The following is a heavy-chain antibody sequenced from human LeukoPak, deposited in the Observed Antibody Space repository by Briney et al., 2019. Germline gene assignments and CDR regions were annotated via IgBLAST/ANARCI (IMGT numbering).Heavy chain of an antibody. J-gene: IGHJ3*01. CDR2: IKEDGGKE. Sequence: GGSLRLSCAASGFTFRTYAMNWVRQAPGKGLEWLANIKEDGGKENYVDSVKGRFTISRDNAKNSVYLQLNSLRVEDTALYYCTRDRAYSAFDFWGQGTMVTVSS. CDR1: GFTFRTYA. CDR3: TRDRAYSAFDF. V-gene: IGHV3-7*01. D-gene: IGHD4-11*01.